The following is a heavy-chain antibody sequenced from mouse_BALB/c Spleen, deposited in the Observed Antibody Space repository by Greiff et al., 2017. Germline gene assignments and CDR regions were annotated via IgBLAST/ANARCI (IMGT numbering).Heavy chain of an antibody. CDR3: TRRARGYAMDY. Sequence: QVTLKVSGPGLLQPSQTLSLTCSFSGFSLSTSCMGVSWLRQPSGKGLEWLAHIYWDDDKRYNPSLKSRLTISKDTSSNQVFLKITSVDTADTATYYCTRRARGYAMDYWGQGTSVTVSS. CDR2: IYWDDDK. V-gene: IGHV8-12*01. J-gene: IGHJ4*01. CDR1: GFSLSTSCMG.